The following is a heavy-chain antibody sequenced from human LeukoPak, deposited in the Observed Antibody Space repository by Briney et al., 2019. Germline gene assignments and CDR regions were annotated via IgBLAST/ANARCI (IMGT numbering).Heavy chain of an antibody. CDR3: ATDLPLSRLGYCSSTSCYGVW. J-gene: IGHJ4*02. Sequence: SVKVSCKASGGTFSSYAISWVRQAPGQGLEWMGGIIPIFGTANYAQKFQGRVTITADESTSTAYMELSSLRSEDTAVYYCATDLPLSRLGYCSSTSCYGVWWGQGTLVTVSS. D-gene: IGHD2-2*01. CDR1: GGTFSSYA. V-gene: IGHV1-69*13. CDR2: IIPIFGTA.